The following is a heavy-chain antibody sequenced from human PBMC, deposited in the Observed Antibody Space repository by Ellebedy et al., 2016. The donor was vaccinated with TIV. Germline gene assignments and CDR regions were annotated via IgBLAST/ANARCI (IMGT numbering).Heavy chain of an antibody. CDR3: AREDGGNADY. CDR1: GYTFTNNF. Sequence: AASVKVSCKASGYTFTNNFMHCVRQAPGQGLEWVGIINPSGGSTNYAPKFQGRVTMTRDTSTNTVYMELKRLRSEDTAIYYCAREDGGNADYWGQGTLVTVSS. CDR2: INPSGGST. D-gene: IGHD4-23*01. V-gene: IGHV1-46*01. J-gene: IGHJ4*02.